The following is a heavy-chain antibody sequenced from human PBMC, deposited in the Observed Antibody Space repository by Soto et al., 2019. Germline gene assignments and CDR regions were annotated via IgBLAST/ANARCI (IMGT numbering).Heavy chain of an antibody. CDR2: IHYTGST. D-gene: IGHD6-6*01. CDR1: GVSVNNDNYY. Sequence: QVQLQESGPGLVKSSETLSLTCTVSGVSVNNDNYYWSWIRQPPGKGLEWIGYIHYTGSTTYNPSLKSRVTISLDTSRNHFSLSLSSVTAADTSVFYCAREYSNSPEAFDFWGRGTLVTVSS. CDR3: AREYSNSPEAFDF. J-gene: IGHJ4*02. V-gene: IGHV4-61*03.